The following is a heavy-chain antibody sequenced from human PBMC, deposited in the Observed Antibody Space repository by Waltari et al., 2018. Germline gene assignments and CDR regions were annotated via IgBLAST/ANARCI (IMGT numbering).Heavy chain of an antibody. CDR2: ISSSSSYI. V-gene: IGHV3-21*01. J-gene: IGHJ4*02. Sequence: EVQLVESGGGLVKPGGSLRLSCAASGFPFSSYSMNWVRQAPGKGLEWVSSISSSSSYIYYADSVKGRFTISRDNAKNSLYLQMNSLRAEDTAVYYCARERTTVTNWEFDYWGQGTLVTVSS. D-gene: IGHD4-17*01. CDR3: ARERTTVTNWEFDY. CDR1: GFPFSSYS.